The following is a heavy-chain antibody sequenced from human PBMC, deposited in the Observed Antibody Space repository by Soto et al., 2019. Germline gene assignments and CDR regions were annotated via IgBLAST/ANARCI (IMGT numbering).Heavy chain of an antibody. V-gene: IGHV3-33*05. D-gene: IGHD3-16*01. CDR3: ARWGTTGGLDV. J-gene: IGHJ4*02. CDR2: TSYDGSNN. CDR1: GFTFRSYV. Sequence: QVQLVESGGGVVQPGTSLTLSCVGSGFTFRSYVIHLVRQAPGKGLEWVALTSYDGSNNFYGDSVKGRFTISRDNSRNTVELQMDSLRLEDTSLYYCARWGTTGGLDVWGQGTVVSVSS.